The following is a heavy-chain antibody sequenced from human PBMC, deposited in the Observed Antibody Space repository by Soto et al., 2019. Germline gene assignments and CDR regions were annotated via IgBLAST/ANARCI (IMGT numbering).Heavy chain of an antibody. Sequence: EVQLLESGGGLVQPGGSLRLSCAASGFTFSSYAMSWVRQAPGKGLEWVSAISGSGGSTYYADSVKGRFTISRDNSKNTLYLQMNSLGAEDTAVYYCAKDWYDYIWGSYPFDPWGQGTLVTVSS. V-gene: IGHV3-23*01. CDR3: AKDWYDYIWGSYPFDP. CDR2: ISGSGGST. D-gene: IGHD3-16*02. J-gene: IGHJ5*02. CDR1: GFTFSSYA.